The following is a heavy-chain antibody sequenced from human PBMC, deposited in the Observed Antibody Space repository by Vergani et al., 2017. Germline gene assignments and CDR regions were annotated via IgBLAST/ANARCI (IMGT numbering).Heavy chain of an antibody. J-gene: IGHJ2*01. Sequence: VEAGGGLVQPGGSLRLSCTASGFTFQAFAFHWVRQVSGRGLEWGSGIDRNYGVKNGNSFEGRFSISRDNAKKAGFLQMNNLRHEDTALYFCVKDNDYDADGPFDLWGRGTLVTVSS. CDR3: VKDNDYDADGPFDL. D-gene: IGHD3-16*01. CDR1: GFTFQAFA. V-gene: IGHV3-9*01. CDR2: IDRNYGV.